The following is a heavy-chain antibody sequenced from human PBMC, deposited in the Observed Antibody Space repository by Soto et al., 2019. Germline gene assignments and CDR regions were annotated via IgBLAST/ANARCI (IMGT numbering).Heavy chain of an antibody. Sequence: QVQLQESGPGLVKPSETLSLTCTVSGGSISSYYWSWIRQPPGKGLEWIGYIYYSGSTNYNPSLKSRVTISVDTSKNQFSLKLSSVTAADTAVYYCARDTRNTDKYYYYGMDVWGQGTTVTVSS. CDR1: GGSISSYY. J-gene: IGHJ6*02. CDR2: IYYSGST. D-gene: IGHD3-16*02. V-gene: IGHV4-59*01. CDR3: ARDTRNTDKYYYYGMDV.